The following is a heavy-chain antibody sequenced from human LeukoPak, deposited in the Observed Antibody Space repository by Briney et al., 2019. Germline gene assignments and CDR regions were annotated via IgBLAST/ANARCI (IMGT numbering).Heavy chain of an antibody. CDR3: ARGVGHYGSGDFDY. CDR1: GYTFTSYD. CDR2: MNPNSGNT. J-gene: IGHJ4*02. Sequence: WASVKVFCKASGYTFTSYDINWVRQATGQGLEWMGWMNPNSGNTGYAQKFQGRVTMTRNTSISTAYMELSSLRSEDTAVYYCARGVGHYGSGDFDYWGQGTLVTVSS. V-gene: IGHV1-8*01. D-gene: IGHD3-10*01.